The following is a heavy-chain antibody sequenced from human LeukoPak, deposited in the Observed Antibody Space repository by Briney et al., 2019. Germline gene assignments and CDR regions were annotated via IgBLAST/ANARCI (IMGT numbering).Heavy chain of an antibody. Sequence: ASVKVSCKASGYTFTSYGISWVRQAPGQGLEWMGIINPSGGSTSYAQKFQGRVTMTRDTSTNTVYMELSSLRSEDTAVYYCARVIAAAGQDAFDIWGQGTMVTVSS. D-gene: IGHD6-25*01. CDR3: ARVIAAAGQDAFDI. J-gene: IGHJ3*02. CDR1: GYTFTSYG. CDR2: INPSGGST. V-gene: IGHV1-46*01.